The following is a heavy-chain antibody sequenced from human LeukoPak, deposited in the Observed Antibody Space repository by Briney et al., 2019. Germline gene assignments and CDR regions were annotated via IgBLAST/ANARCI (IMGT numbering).Heavy chain of an antibody. CDR1: GFTFSSYA. D-gene: IGHD3-10*01. V-gene: IGHV1-69*01. CDR3: ERRITMVRGVTTDNWFDP. Sequence: ASLKLSCKASGFTFSSYAMSWVRQAPGQGLEWIGGIIPIFGTANYAQTFQGRVTITADDSTCTAYMGLSSMRTEDTAVYYCERRITMVRGVTTDNWFDPWGQGNLVTVSS. CDR2: IIPIFGTA. J-gene: IGHJ5*02.